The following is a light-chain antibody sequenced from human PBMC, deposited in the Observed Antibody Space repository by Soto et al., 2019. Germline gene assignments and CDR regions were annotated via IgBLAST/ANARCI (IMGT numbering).Light chain of an antibody. J-gene: IGLJ1*01. V-gene: IGLV2-14*01. CDR3: SSYTSSSSYV. CDR1: SSDVGDYNY. CDR2: DVS. Sequence: QSVPTQPASVSGSPGQSITISCTGTSSDVGDYNYVSWYQQHPGKAPKLMIYDVSNRPSGVSNRFSGSKSDNTASLTISGLQAEDEADYYCSSYTSSSSYVFGTGTKLTVL.